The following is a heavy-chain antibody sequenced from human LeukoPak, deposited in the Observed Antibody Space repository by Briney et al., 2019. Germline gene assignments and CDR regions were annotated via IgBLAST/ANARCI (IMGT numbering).Heavy chain of an antibody. V-gene: IGHV1-24*01. CDR2: FDPEDGET. CDR3: ATGFIGQQLVRDY. D-gene: IGHD6-13*01. Sequence: PGASVKVSCKVSGYTLTELSVHWVRQAPGKGLEWMGGFDPEDGETIYAQKFQGRVTMTEDTSTDTAYMELSSLRSEDTAVYYCATGFIGQQLVRDYWGQGTLVTVSS. J-gene: IGHJ4*02. CDR1: GYTLTELS.